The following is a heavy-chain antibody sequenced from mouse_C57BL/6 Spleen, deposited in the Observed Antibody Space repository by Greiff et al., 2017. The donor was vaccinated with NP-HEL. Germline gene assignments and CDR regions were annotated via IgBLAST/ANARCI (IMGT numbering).Heavy chain of an antibody. V-gene: IGHV1-4*01. Sequence: QVQLQQPGAELARPGASVKMSCKASGYTFTSYTMHWVKQRPGQGLEWIGYINPSSGYTKYNQKFKDKATLTADKSSSTAYMQLSSLTSEDSAVYYCARSGYDYDGFAYWGQGTLVTVSA. J-gene: IGHJ3*01. CDR1: GYTFTSYT. CDR2: INPSSGYT. D-gene: IGHD2-4*01. CDR3: ARSGYDYDGFAY.